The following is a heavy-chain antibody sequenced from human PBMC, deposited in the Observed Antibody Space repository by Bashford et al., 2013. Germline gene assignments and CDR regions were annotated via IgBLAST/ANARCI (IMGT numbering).Heavy chain of an antibody. D-gene: IGHD3-22*01. CDR2: IRDDNGNT. CDR3: ARDLGRGADYDTSGYYYDRFDY. CDR1: GYTFTSYG. J-gene: IGHJ4*02. V-gene: IGHV1-18*01. Sequence: VASVKVSCKASGYTFTSYGISWVRQAPGQGLEWMGWIRDDNGNTNYAQKLQGRVTMTTDTSTSTAFMELRSLRSDDTAVYFCARDLGRGADYDTSGYYYDRFDYWGQGTLVTVSS.